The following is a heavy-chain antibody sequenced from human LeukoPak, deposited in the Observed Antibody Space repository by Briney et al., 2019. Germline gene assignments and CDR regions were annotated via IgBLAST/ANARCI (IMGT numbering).Heavy chain of an antibody. J-gene: IGHJ4*02. CDR2: ISSSGGTI. CDR1: GFTFSDYY. V-gene: IGHV3-11*01. CDR3: ARRDPQHYDILTGYYIVGNYFDY. Sequence: PGGSLRLSCAASGFTFSDYYMNWIRQAPGKGLEWVSYISSSGGTIYYADSVKGRFTISRDNAKNSLFLQMNSLRAEDTAVYYCARRDPQHYDILTGYYIVGNYFDYWGQGTLVTVSS. D-gene: IGHD3-9*01.